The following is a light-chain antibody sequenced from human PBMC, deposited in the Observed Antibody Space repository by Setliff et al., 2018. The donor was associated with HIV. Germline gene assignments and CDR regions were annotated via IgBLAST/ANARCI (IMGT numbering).Light chain of an antibody. V-gene: IGLV2-14*01. CDR3: SSYTSSGSV. Sequence: QSALTQPASVSGSPGQSITISCTGTSTDVGGYDYVSWYQHHTGKAPKLIIYDVNNRSSGVSDRFSGSKSGNTASLTISGLQADDEAHYYCSSYTSSGSVFGGGTKVTVL. J-gene: IGLJ2*01. CDR2: DVN. CDR1: STDVGGYDY.